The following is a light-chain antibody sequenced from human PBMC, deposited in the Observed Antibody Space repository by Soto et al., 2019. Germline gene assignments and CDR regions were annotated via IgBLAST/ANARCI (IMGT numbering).Light chain of an antibody. V-gene: IGLV1-40*01. CDR1: SSNIGAGYD. CDR3: QSYDSSLSGCV. J-gene: IGLJ2*01. CDR2: GNS. Sequence: QSVLTQPPSVSGAPGQRVTISCTGSSSNIGAGYDVHWYQQLPGTAPKLLIYGNSNRPSGVPDRFSGSKSGTSASLAITGLQAEDGADYCCQSYDSSLSGCVFGGGTKLTVL.